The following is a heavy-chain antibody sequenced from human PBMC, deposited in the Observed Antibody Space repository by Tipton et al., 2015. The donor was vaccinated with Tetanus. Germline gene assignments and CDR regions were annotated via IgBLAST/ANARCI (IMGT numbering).Heavy chain of an antibody. D-gene: IGHD2-8*01. CDR2: IWYDGSNK. CDR3: ARAGAGVFAQAYGLDV. Sequence: SLRLSCAASGFTFSAYGMHWVRQAPGKGLEWVAVIWYDGSNKYYGDSVKGRFTISRDNSKNTLDLQMNSLRAEDTAVYYCARAGAGVFAQAYGLDVWGHGTPVPVSS. V-gene: IGHV3-33*01. CDR1: GFTFSAYG. J-gene: IGHJ6*02.